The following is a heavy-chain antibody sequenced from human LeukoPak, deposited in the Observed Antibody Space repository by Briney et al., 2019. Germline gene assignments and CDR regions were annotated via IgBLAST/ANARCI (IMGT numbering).Heavy chain of an antibody. CDR1: GYSFTSYW. V-gene: IGHV5-51*01. Sequence: GESLKISCKGSGYSFTSYWIAWVRQMPGKGLEWLGSIYPGNSDTRYSPSFQGQVTISADKSITTAYLQWSSLKASDSGMYYCARRLAATGTGWNDYWGQGALVTVSS. CDR2: IYPGNSDT. J-gene: IGHJ4*02. CDR3: ARRLAATGTGWNDY. D-gene: IGHD6-13*01.